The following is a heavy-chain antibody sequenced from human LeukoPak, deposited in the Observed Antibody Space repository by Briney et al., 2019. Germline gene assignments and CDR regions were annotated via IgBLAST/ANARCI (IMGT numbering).Heavy chain of an antibody. V-gene: IGHV3-23*01. CDR2: ISGSGGST. CDR1: GFTFSSYW. Sequence: PGGSLRLSCAASGFTFSSYWMSWVRQAPGKGLEWVSAISGSGGSTNYADSVKGRFTISRDNSKNTLYLQMNSLRAEDTAVYYCAKDRGYCSSTRCYALHYFDYWGQGTLVTVSS. CDR3: AKDRGYCSSTRCYALHYFDY. J-gene: IGHJ4*02. D-gene: IGHD2-2*01.